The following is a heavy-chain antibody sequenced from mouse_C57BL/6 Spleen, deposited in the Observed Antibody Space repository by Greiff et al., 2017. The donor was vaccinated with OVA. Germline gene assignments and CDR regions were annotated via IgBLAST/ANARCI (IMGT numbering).Heavy chain of an antibody. J-gene: IGHJ2*01. CDR1: GYTFTDYN. D-gene: IGHD2-2*01. V-gene: IGHV1-22*01. CDR3: ARGGLGTGFDY. CDR2: INPNNGGT. Sequence: VQLQQSGPELVKPGASVKMSCKASGYTFTDYNMHWVKQSHGQSLEWIGYINPNNGGTSYNQKFKGKATLTVNKSSSTAYMELRSLTSEASAVYYCARGGLGTGFDYWGQGTTLTVSS.